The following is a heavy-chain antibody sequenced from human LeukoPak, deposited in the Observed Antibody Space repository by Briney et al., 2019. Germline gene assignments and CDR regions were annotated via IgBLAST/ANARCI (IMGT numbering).Heavy chain of an antibody. CDR1: RYTFIDHY. V-gene: IGHV1-2*02. Sequence: GASVKVSCKPSRYTFIDHYLHWVRQAPGQGLESLGWIDPDTGDTNYPQKFQGRVTMSRDTSSSTAYMELNRLRSDDTAVYYCARAGHNSNSGGYDFWGLGTLVTVSS. CDR2: IDPDTGDT. J-gene: IGHJ4*02. CDR3: ARAGHNSNSGGYDF. D-gene: IGHD3-22*01.